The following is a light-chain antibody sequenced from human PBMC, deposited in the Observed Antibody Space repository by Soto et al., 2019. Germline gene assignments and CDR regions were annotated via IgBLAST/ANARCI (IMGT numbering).Light chain of an antibody. V-gene: IGKV3-20*01. CDR2: GSS. CDR1: QSVSNKY. J-gene: IGKJ2*01. CDR3: QEYGSSPPET. Sequence: EVVLTQSPGTLSLPPGERATLSCRASQSVSNKYLAWYQQKPGQAPRLLIFGSSDRATGIPDSFSGSGSGTDFTLTISRLEPEDFAVYYCQEYGSSPPETFGQGTKLEIK.